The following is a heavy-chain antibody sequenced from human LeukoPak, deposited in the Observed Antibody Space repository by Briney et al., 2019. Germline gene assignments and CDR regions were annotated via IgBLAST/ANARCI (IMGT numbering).Heavy chain of an antibody. CDR3: ARDRIYDFWSGSTLGAFDI. Sequence: SETLSLTCTVSGGSISSGSYYWSWIRQPAGEGLEWIGRIYTSGSTNYNPSLKSRVTISVDTSKNQFSLKLSSVTAADTAVYYCARDRIYDFWSGSTLGAFDIWGQGTMVPVSS. CDR1: GGSISSGSYY. V-gene: IGHV4-61*02. CDR2: IYTSGST. D-gene: IGHD3-3*01. J-gene: IGHJ3*02.